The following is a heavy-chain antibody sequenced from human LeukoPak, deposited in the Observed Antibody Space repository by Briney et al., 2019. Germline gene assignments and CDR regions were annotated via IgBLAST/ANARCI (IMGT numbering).Heavy chain of an antibody. CDR2: VYYSGST. J-gene: IGHJ4*02. CDR1: GGSISSYY. Sequence: PSETLSFTCTVSGGSISSYYWNWIRQAPGKGLEWIGYVYYSGSTNYNPSLKSRVTISVDMSKNQFSLKLSSVTAADTAMYYCARGDDLDYWGQGTLVTVSS. CDR3: ARGDDLDY. D-gene: IGHD1-1*01. V-gene: IGHV4-59*01.